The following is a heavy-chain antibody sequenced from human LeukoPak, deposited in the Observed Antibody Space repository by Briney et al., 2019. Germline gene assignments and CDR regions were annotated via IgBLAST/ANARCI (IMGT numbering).Heavy chain of an antibody. CDR3: AKVGRSMIVVVDAFDI. V-gene: IGHV3-23*01. Sequence: QPGGSLRLXCAASGFTSSSYAMSWVRLAPGKGLESVSAISGSGGSTYYADSVKGRFTISRDNSKNTLYLQMNSLRAEDTAVYYCAKVGRSMIVVVDAFDIWGQGTMVTVSS. J-gene: IGHJ3*02. CDR1: GFTSSSYA. D-gene: IGHD3-22*01. CDR2: ISGSGGST.